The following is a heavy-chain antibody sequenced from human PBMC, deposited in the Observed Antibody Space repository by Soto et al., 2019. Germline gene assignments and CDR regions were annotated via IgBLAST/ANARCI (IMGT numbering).Heavy chain of an antibody. J-gene: IGHJ4*02. D-gene: IGHD6-13*01. Sequence: QVQLVESGGGVVQPGRSLRLSCAASGFTFSTYGMHWVRQAPGKGLEWVADISYDGGSKYFADSVKGRFTISRDNSKNTLFLQMNSLRGEDTAVYYCATSSSPGDYFDYWGQGTLVTVSS. CDR1: GFTFSTYG. CDR3: ATSSSPGDYFDY. CDR2: ISYDGGSK. V-gene: IGHV3-30*03.